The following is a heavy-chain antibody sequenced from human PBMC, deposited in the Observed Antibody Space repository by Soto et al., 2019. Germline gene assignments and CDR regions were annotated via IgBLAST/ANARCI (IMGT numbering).Heavy chain of an antibody. CDR2: INPATGAA. D-gene: IGHD3-3*01. V-gene: IGHV1-2*02. CDR3: ARGGGVGVAGSAAFDM. J-gene: IGHJ3*02. Sequence: QLHLVQSGAVVTKPGASVTVSCSASGYPVTAYYMHWVRQAPGRGLAWMGGINPATGAAKYTQTFQGRVSMTRATSTSTVFMDLRGLTSADTAVFYCARGGGVGVAGSAAFDMWGQGTLVTVSS. CDR1: GYPVTAYY.